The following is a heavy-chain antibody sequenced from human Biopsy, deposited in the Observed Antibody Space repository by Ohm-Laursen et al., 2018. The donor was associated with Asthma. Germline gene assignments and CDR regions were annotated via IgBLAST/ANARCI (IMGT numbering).Heavy chain of an antibody. V-gene: IGHV3-9*01. Sequence: SLRLSCAASGFSLDDYAMYWVRQGPGKGLEWVAGISWNSGSSAYADSVKGRFTISRDTSTNTLYVQMNSLRAEDTAVYYCAKRRASSGYTPLDYWGQGTLVTVSS. D-gene: IGHD3-22*01. CDR1: GFSLDDYA. CDR3: AKRRASSGYTPLDY. J-gene: IGHJ4*02. CDR2: ISWNSGSS.